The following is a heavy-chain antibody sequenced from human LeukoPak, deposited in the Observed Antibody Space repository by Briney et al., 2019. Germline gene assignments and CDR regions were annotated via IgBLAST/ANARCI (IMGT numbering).Heavy chain of an antibody. CDR3: ASSQGIDF. D-gene: IGHD3-10*01. J-gene: IGHJ4*02. V-gene: IGHV3-30-3*01. CDR2: ISYDGSNK. CDR1: GFTFSSYA. Sequence: GRSLRLSCAASGFTFSSYAMHWVRQAPGKGLEWVAVISYDGSNKYYAVSVKGRFTISRDNSKNTLYLQMNSLRAEDTAIYYCASSQGIDFWGQGTLVTVSS.